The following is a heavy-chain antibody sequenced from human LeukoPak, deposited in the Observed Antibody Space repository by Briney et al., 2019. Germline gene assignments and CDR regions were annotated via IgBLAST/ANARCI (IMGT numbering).Heavy chain of an antibody. D-gene: IGHD6-13*01. J-gene: IGHJ6*02. V-gene: IGHV3-23*01. CDR2: ISGRFSDT. CDR1: GFTFSDYA. CDR3: AKDLSRIAAIKGYYYGMDV. Sequence: GGSLRLSCAASGFTFSDYAMSWVRQAPGKGLEWVSVISGRFSDTYYADSVRGRFTISRDNSKNTLYLQMNSLRAEDTAVYYCAKDLSRIAAIKGYYYGMDVWGQGTTVTVSS.